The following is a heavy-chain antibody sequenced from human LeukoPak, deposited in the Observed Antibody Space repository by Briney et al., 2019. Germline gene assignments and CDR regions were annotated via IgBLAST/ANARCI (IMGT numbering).Heavy chain of an antibody. CDR1: GGTFSSYA. D-gene: IGHD3-3*01. CDR2: IIPILGIA. CDR3: ARDFVDYDFWSGYFLFRTPYRYYGMDV. V-gene: IGHV1-69*04. J-gene: IGHJ6*02. Sequence: SVKVSCKASGGTFSSYAISWVRQAPGQGLEWMGRIIPILGIANYAQKLQGRVTMTTDTSTSTAYMELRSPRSDDTAVYYCARDFVDYDFWSGYFLFRTPYRYYGMDVWGQGTTVTVSS.